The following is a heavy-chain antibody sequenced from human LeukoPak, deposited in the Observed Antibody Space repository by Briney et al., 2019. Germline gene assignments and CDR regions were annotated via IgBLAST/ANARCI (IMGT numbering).Heavy chain of an antibody. CDR3: TTAIIAVAGTYYFDY. Sequence: GGSLRLSCAASGFTFSNAWMRWVRQAPGKGGEGVGGIKSKTDGGTTDYAAPVKGRFTISRDDSKTMLYLQMNSLKTEDTAVYYCTTAIIAVAGTYYFDYWGQGTLVTVSS. CDR1: GFTFSNAW. J-gene: IGHJ4*02. D-gene: IGHD6-19*01. V-gene: IGHV3-15*01. CDR2: IKSKTDGGTT.